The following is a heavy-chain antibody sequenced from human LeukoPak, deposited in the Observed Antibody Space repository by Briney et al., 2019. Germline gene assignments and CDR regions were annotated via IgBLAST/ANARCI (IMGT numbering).Heavy chain of an antibody. V-gene: IGHV4-4*09. CDR2: IYTSGST. CDR1: GGSISSYY. D-gene: IGHD5/OR15-5a*01. CDR3: ARHVPVSDAFDI. Sequence: SETLSLTCTVSGGSISSYYWSWIRQPPGKGLEWIGYIYTSGSTNYNPSLKSRVTISVDTSKNQFSLKLSSVTAADTAVYYCARHVPVSDAFDIWGQGTMVTVSS. J-gene: IGHJ3*02.